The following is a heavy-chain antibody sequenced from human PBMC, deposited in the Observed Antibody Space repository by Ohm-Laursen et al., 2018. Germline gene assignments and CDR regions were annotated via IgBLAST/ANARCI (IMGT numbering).Heavy chain of an antibody. D-gene: IGHD5-24*01. CDR3: ARYSPVEMIIRGAFDI. CDR1: GGSFSGYD. V-gene: IGHV4-34*01. J-gene: IGHJ3*02. CDR2: INHSGRT. Sequence: PGTLSLTCAVYGGSFSGYDWSWIRQPPGKGLEWIGEINHSGRTNYNPSLKSRVIISVDTSKNQVSLRISPVTAADTAVYYCARYSPVEMIIRGAFDIWGQGTMDTVSS.